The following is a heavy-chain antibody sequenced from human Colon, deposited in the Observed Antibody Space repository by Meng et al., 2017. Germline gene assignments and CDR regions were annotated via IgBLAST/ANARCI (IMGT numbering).Heavy chain of an antibody. CDR1: GRYINSADYY. CDR3: ARNPVIPDARTFDF. V-gene: IGHV4-30-4*01. Sequence: QVQLQESGPGVVKPSQTLSLTCTISGRYINSADYYWNWIRQAPGKGLEWLGYIHSSGNTYYTPSLKSRLTMSLDTSKNQFSLRLTSVTAADTAVYYCARNPVIPDARTFDFWGQGALVTVSS. J-gene: IGHJ4*02. CDR2: IHSSGNT. D-gene: IGHD2-2*01.